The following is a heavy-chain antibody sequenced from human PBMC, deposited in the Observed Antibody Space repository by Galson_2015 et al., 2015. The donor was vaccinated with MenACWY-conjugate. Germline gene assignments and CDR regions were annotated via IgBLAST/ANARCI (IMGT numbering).Heavy chain of an antibody. CDR1: GGTFTTFG. D-gene: IGHD3-22*01. CDR3: ANNYYDSGRYFDY. J-gene: IGHJ4*02. CDR2: IISAFGRT. Sequence: SVKVSCKASGGTFTTFGISWVRQAPGQGLEWMGAIISAFGRTNYAQKFQGRVTISADASTNIFYMELSSLRSEDTAMYYCANNYYDSGRYFDYWGQGTLVTVS. V-gene: IGHV1-69*13.